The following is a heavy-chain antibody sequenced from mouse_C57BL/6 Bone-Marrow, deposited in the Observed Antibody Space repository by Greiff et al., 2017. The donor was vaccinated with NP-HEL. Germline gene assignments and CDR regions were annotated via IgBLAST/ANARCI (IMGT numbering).Heavy chain of an antibody. Sequence: VVEPGASVKMSCKASGYTFTDYNMHWVKQSHGKSLEWIGYINPNNGGTSYNQKFKGKATLTVNKSSSTAYMELRSLTSEDSAVYYCARSPSYYYGLWYFDVWGTGTTVTVSS. CDR2: INPNNGGT. J-gene: IGHJ1*03. D-gene: IGHD1-1*01. CDR3: ARSPSYYYGLWYFDV. CDR1: GYTFTDYN. V-gene: IGHV1-22*01.